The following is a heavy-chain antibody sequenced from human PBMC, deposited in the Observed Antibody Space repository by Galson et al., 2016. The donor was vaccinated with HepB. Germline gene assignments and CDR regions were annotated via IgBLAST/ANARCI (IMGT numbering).Heavy chain of an antibody. CDR3: AAGTPWFGESNYYYYGMDV. Sequence: CKASGFTFTSSAVQWVRQARGQRLEWIGWIVVGSGNTNYAQKFQERVTITRDMSTSTAYMELSSLRSEGMAVYYCAAGTPWFGESNYYYYGMDVWGQGTTVTVSS. CDR1: GFTFTSSA. J-gene: IGHJ6*02. D-gene: IGHD3-10*01. CDR2: IVVGSGNT. V-gene: IGHV1-58*01.